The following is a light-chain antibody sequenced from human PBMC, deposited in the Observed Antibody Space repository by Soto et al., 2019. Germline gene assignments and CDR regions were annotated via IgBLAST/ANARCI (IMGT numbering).Light chain of an antibody. CDR2: DAS. CDR3: QHYNSYSEA. Sequence: DIQMTQSPSTLSASVGARVTITCRASQSISSWLAWYQQKPGKAPKLLIYDASSLESGVPSRFSGSGSGTEGTLTISSLQPDDCETYDCQHYNSYSEAFGQGTKVDI. V-gene: IGKV1-5*01. CDR1: QSISSW. J-gene: IGKJ1*01.